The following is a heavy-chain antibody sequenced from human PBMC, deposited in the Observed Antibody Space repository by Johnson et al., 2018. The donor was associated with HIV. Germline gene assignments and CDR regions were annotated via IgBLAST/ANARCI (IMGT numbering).Heavy chain of an antibody. CDR3: AKDIRVKELRFLERLLVLGIFDI. D-gene: IGHD3-3*01. J-gene: IGHJ3*02. Sequence: VQLVESGGGLVQPGGSLRLSCAASGFTVTSHYMSWVRQAPGMGLEWVSGINWNGGSTGYADSVKGRFTISRDNAKNSLYLQMNSLRAEDTALYFCAKDIRVKELRFLERLLVLGIFDIWGQGTMVTVSA. CDR2: INWNGGST. CDR1: GFTVTSHY. V-gene: IGHV3-20*04.